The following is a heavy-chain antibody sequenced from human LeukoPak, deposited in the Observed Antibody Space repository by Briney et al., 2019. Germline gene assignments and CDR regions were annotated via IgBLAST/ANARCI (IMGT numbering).Heavy chain of an antibody. CDR1: GGSISGYY. V-gene: IGHV4-59*01. CDR3: GRAGPGAFFDH. CDR2: IYSGSS. J-gene: IGHJ4*02. Sequence: SETLSLTCTVSGGSISGYYWSWIRQPPGKGLEWIGCIYSGSSSYNPSLQSRVTISVDTSMNQFSLKLTSMTAADTAVYYCGRAGPGAFFDHWGRGALVTVSS. D-gene: IGHD2-2*01.